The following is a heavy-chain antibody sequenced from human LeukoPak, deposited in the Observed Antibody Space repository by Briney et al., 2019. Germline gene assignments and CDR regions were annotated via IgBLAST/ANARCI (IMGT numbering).Heavy chain of an antibody. Sequence: ASVKVSCKASGYTFTSYGISWVRQAPGQGLEWMGGIIPIFGTANYAQKFQGRVTITADESTSTAYMELSSLRSEDTAVYYCARPVKYYDVWSGFPPFDYWGQGTLVTVSS. V-gene: IGHV1-69*13. J-gene: IGHJ4*02. CDR1: GYTFTSYG. D-gene: IGHD3/OR15-3a*01. CDR3: ARPVKYYDVWSGFPPFDY. CDR2: IIPIFGTA.